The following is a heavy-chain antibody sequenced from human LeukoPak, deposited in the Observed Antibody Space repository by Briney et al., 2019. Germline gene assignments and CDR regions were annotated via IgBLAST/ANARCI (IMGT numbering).Heavy chain of an antibody. D-gene: IGHD6-13*01. J-gene: IGHJ6*03. Sequence: GASVKVSCKASGYTFTGYYMHWVRQAPGQGLEWMGWINPNSGGTNYAQKFQGRVTMTRDTSISTTYMELSRLRSDDTAVYYCARAYSSSWSYYYYYMDLWGKGTTVTISS. CDR1: GYTFTGYY. CDR2: INPNSGGT. V-gene: IGHV1-2*02. CDR3: ARAYSSSWSYYYYYMDL.